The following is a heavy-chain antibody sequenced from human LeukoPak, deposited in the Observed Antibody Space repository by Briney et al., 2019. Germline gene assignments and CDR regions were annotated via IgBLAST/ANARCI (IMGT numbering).Heavy chain of an antibody. Sequence: GGSLRLSCAASGFTFDDYAMSWVRQAPGKGLEWVSGIGKNGGNPGYADSVKGRFTISRDNAKNSLYLQMNSLRAEDPALFFCTRDPGTVAIDYWGQGTLVTVSS. CDR2: IGKNGGNP. V-gene: IGHV3-20*04. J-gene: IGHJ4*02. CDR1: GFTFDDYA. D-gene: IGHD6-19*01. CDR3: TRDPGTVAIDY.